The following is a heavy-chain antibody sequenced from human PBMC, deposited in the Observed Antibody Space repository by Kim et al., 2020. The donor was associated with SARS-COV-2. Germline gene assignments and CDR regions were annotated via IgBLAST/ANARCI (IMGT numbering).Heavy chain of an antibody. CDR1: GFTFSSYE. V-gene: IGHV3-48*03. J-gene: IGHJ4*02. D-gene: IGHD4-4*01. CDR3: ARGPNYSPFDY. CDR2: IIGSGTTI. Sequence: GGSLRLSCVASGFTFSSYEMNWVRQAPGKGLEWVSYIIGSGTTIYYADSVRGRFTISRDNDKNSLDLQMNSLRAEDTAVYYCARGPNYSPFDYWGQGTLV.